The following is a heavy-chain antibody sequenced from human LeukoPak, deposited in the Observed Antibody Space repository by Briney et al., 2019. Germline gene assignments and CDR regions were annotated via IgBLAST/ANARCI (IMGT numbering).Heavy chain of an antibody. V-gene: IGHV6-1*01. CDR2: TYYRSKWSS. CDR1: GDSVSSKSAA. CDR3: ARIGQQLALRYYGMDV. J-gene: IGHJ6*02. Sequence: SQTLSLTCAISGDSVSSKSAAWNWIRQSPSRGLEWLGRTYYRSKWSSGYAESVKSRITINPDTSKNQFSLQLKSVTPEDTAVYYCARIGQQLALRYYGMDVWGQGTTVTVSS. D-gene: IGHD6-13*01.